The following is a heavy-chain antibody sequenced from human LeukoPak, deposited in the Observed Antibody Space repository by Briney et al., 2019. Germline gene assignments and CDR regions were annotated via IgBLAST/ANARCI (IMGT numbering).Heavy chain of an antibody. J-gene: IGHJ4*02. CDR1: GFTFSSYG. Sequence: PGGSLRLSCAACGFTFSSYGMLWVRQAPGKGLEWVEFIRYDGSNKYYADSVKGRFTISRDNSKNTLYLQMNSLRAEDTAVYYCARSRRKWELPAADYWGQGTLVTVSS. CDR2: IRYDGSNK. CDR3: ARSRRKWELPAADY. D-gene: IGHD1-26*01. V-gene: IGHV3-30*02.